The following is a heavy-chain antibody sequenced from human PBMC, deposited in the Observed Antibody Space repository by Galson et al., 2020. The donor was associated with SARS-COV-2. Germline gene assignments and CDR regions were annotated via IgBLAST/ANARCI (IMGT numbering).Heavy chain of an antibody. D-gene: IGHD2-2*01. CDR1: GYTLTELS. CDR3: AAAFAYQMLPLNL. CDR2: FDPEYGGT. V-gene: IGHV1-24*01. J-gene: IGHJ5*02. Sequence: GESLKISCKVSGYTLTELSMQWVRQAPGQGLEWMGGFDPEYGGTVYAQKFLGRVTMTEDTSTDTAYLEVRGLGSEDTAVYYCAAAFAYQMLPLNLWGQGTLVTVSS.